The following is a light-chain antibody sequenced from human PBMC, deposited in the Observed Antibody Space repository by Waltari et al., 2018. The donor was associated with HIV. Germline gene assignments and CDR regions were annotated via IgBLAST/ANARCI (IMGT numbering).Light chain of an antibody. CDR1: SSNIGSNP. Sequence: QSVVTQPPSASGTPGQRVTISCSGSSSNIGSNPVHWYQQLPGPAPKLLIYSNNLRPSGVPARCSGSKAGTSASLAISGLQSEDEADYYCAAWDDSLNGNVFGTGTKVTVL. CDR3: AAWDDSLNGNV. CDR2: SNN. J-gene: IGLJ1*01. V-gene: IGLV1-44*01.